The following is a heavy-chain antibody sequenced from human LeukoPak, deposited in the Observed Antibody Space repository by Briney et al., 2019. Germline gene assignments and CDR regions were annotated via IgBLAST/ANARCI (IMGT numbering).Heavy chain of an antibody. CDR3: ARAHSSSWYVGFDY. CDR1: GFTFSSYS. Sequence: GGSLRLSCAASGFTFSSYSMNWVRQAPGKGLEWVSSISSSSSYIYYADSVKGRFTISGDNAKNSLYLQMNSLRAEDTAVYYCARAHSSSWYVGFDYWGQGTLVTVSS. J-gene: IGHJ4*02. V-gene: IGHV3-21*01. CDR2: ISSSSSYI. D-gene: IGHD6-13*01.